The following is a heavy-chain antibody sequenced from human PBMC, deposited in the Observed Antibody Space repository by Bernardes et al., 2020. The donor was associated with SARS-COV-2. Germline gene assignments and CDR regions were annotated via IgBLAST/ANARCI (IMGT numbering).Heavy chain of an antibody. Sequence: GGSLRLSCAASGFIFSDYNINWVRQAPGKGLEWVSSVTNFDEKFFARSLKGRVTISRDTAKNLVYLQLNNLRVEDTAVYYCATGINRFDDRGHDYWGQGTLVTVSS. J-gene: IGHJ4*02. D-gene: IGHD2-15*01. CDR1: GFIFSDYN. CDR2: VTNFDEK. V-gene: IGHV3-21*06. CDR3: ATGINRFDDRGHDY.